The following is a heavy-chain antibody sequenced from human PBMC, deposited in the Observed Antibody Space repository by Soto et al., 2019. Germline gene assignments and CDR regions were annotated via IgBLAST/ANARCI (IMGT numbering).Heavy chain of an antibody. J-gene: IGHJ4*02. V-gene: IGHV4-59*01. D-gene: IGHD3-16*01. CDR2: IYYKGNS. Sequence: SETLSLTCTVSAASFSKSYWSCIRQPIGKGMEYIGYIYYKGNSKYNPSIKRRPTTTIDTSKKECSLKLASVAADDSAVYYCARVPFAGIVLAHWGQGTLVTVSS. CDR3: ARVPFAGIVLAH. CDR1: AASFSKSY.